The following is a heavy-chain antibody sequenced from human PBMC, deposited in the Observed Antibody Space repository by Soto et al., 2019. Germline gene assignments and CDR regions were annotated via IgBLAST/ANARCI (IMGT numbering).Heavy chain of an antibody. D-gene: IGHD3-3*01. CDR2: MNPNSGNT. V-gene: IGHV1-8*01. Sequence: ASVKVSCTDSGYTLTSYDINWVRQATRQGLEWMGWMNPNSGNTGYAQKFQGRVTMTRNTSISTAYMELSSLRSEDTAVYYCASPISYYDFWSGYWTDYYGMDVWGQGTTVTVSS. J-gene: IGHJ6*02. CDR1: GYTLTSYD. CDR3: ASPISYYDFWSGYWTDYYGMDV.